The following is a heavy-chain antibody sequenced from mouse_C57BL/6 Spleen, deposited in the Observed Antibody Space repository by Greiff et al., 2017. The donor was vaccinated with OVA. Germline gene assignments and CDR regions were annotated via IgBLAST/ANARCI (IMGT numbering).Heavy chain of an antibody. CDR1: GYSFTDYN. D-gene: IGHD1-1*01. CDR3: ARSSLITTVVATPYAMDY. V-gene: IGHV1-39*01. Sequence: QLQESGPELVKPGASVKISCKASGYSFTDYNMNWVKQSNGKSLEWIGVINPNYGTTSYNQKFKGKATLTVDQSSSTAYMQLNSLTSEDSAVYYCARSSLITTVVATPYAMDYWGQGTSVTVSS. J-gene: IGHJ4*01. CDR2: INPNYGTT.